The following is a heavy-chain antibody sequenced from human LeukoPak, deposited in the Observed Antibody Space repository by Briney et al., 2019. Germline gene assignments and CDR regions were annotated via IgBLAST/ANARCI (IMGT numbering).Heavy chain of an antibody. CDR2: ISAYNGNT. D-gene: IGHD3-10*01. Sequence: ASVKVSCKASGYTFTSYGISWVRQAPGQGLEWMGWISAYNGNTSYAQKLQGRVTMTTDTSTSTAYMELRSLRSDDTAVYYCAKDVDPYYGSGSSGLDYWGQGTLVTVSS. CDR3: AKDVDPYYGSGSSGLDY. J-gene: IGHJ4*02. V-gene: IGHV1-18*01. CDR1: GYTFTSYG.